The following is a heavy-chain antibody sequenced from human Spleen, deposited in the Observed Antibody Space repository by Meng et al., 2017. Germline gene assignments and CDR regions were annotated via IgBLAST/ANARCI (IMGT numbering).Heavy chain of an antibody. CDR1: GGSISSNNW. CDR3: AREWYISGRYYFDY. CDR2: IYHSGST. D-gene: IGHD6-19*01. V-gene: IGHV4-4*02. J-gene: IGHJ4*02. Sequence: QVQLQESGPGLVKPSWTLSLTCAVSGGSISSNNWWSWVRQPPGKGLEWIGEIYHSGSTNSNPSLKSRVTISVDKSKNQFSLNLTSVTAADTAVYYCAREWYISGRYYFDYWGQGTLVTVSS.